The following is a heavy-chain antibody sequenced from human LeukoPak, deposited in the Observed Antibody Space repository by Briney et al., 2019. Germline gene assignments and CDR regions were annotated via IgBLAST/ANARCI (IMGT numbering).Heavy chain of an antibody. Sequence: GGSLRLSCAASGFTFSSYGMHWVRQAPGKGLEWVAVISYDGSNKYYADSVKGRFTISRDNSKNTLYLQMNSLRAEDTAVYYCAKGYLFEFAFDIWGQGTMVTVSS. CDR3: AKGYLFEFAFDI. CDR1: GFTFSSYG. D-gene: IGHD2-2*02. CDR2: ISYDGSNK. J-gene: IGHJ3*02. V-gene: IGHV3-30*18.